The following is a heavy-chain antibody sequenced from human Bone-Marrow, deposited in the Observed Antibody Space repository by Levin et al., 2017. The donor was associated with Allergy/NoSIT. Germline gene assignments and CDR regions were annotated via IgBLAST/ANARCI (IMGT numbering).Heavy chain of an antibody. CDR3: ARASAEGVVVVAATSGVGYFDY. CDR1: GFTFSSYS. D-gene: IGHD2-15*01. CDR2: ISSSSSTI. Sequence: GGSLRLSCAASGFTFSSYSMNWVRQAPGKGLEWVSYISSSSSTIYYADSVKGRFTISRDNAKNSLYLQMNSLRAEDTAVYYCARASAEGVVVVAATSGVGYFDYWGQGTLVTVSS. J-gene: IGHJ4*02. V-gene: IGHV3-48*01.